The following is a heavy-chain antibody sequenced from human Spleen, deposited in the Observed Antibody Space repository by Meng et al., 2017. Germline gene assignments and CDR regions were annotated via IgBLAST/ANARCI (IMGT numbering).Heavy chain of an antibody. D-gene: IGHD5-12*01. CDR2: INHSGST. V-gene: IGHV4-34*01. CDR3: ARSQGPYSGYDLNY. CDR1: GGSFSGYY. J-gene: IGHJ4*02. Sequence: QVEPPQWGAGLLKPSETLSLTCAVYGGSFSGYYWSWIRQPPGKGLEWIGEINHSGSTNYNPSLKSRVTISVDTSKNQFSLKLSSVTAADTAVYYCARSQGPYSGYDLNYWGQGSLVTVSS.